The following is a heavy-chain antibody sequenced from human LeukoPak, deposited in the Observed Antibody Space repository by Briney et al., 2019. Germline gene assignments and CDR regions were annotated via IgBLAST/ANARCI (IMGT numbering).Heavy chain of an antibody. D-gene: IGHD6-19*01. CDR1: GYTFTGYY. CDR2: INPNSGGT. CDR3: ALQWLGDWYFDL. V-gene: IGHV1-2*04. Sequence: ASVKVSCTASGYTFTGYYMHWVRQAPGQGLEWMGWINPNSGGTNYAQKFQGWVTMTRDTSISTAYMELSRLRSDDTAVYYCALQWLGDWYFDLWGRGTLVTVSS. J-gene: IGHJ2*01.